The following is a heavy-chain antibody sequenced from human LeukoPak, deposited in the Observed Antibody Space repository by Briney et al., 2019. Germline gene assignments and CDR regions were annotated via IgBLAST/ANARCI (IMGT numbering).Heavy chain of an antibody. CDR2: IYHSGST. CDR3: AREPAGVRSGSYYRHFDY. CDR1: GYSSSSGYY. J-gene: IGHJ4*02. Sequence: SETLSLTCTVSGYSSSSGYYWGWIRQPPGKGLEWIGSIYHSGSTYYNPSLKSRVTISVDTSKNQFSLKLSSVTAADTAVYYCAREPAGVRSGSYYRHFDYWGQGTLVTVSS. V-gene: IGHV4-38-2*02. D-gene: IGHD3-10*01.